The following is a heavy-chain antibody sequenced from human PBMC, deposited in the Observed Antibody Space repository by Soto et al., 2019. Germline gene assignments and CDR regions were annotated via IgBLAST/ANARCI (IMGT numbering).Heavy chain of an antibody. Sequence: QVQLVQSGAEVKKPGASVKVSCMASGYTLANYPMHWVRQAPGQGLEWMGWIDRGVGDTKYSQKFEGRVSITRDTSASTVYMELSSLTSGDTAIYFCARDPVPRGMAPFDFWGQGTLVTVSS. CDR1: GYTLANYP. CDR3: ARDPVPRGMAPFDF. CDR2: IDRGVGDT. J-gene: IGHJ4*02. V-gene: IGHV1-3*01. D-gene: IGHD3-10*01.